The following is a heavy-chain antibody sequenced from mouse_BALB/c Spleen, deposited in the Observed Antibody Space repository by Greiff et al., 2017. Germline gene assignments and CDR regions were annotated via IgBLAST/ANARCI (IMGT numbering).Heavy chain of an antibody. CDR1: GFTFSNYW. J-gene: IGHJ3*01. CDR3: TRQGDYDAWFAY. CDR2: IRLKSNNYAT. Sequence: EVQRVESGGGLVQPGGSMKLSCVASGFTFSNYWMNWVRQSPEKGLEWVAEIRLKSNNYATHYAESVKGRFTISRDDSKSSVYLQMNNLRAEDTGIYYCTRQGDYDAWFAYWGQGTLVTVSA. D-gene: IGHD2-4*01. V-gene: IGHV6-6*02.